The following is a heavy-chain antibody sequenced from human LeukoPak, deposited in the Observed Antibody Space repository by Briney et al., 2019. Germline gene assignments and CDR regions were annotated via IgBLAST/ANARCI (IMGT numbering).Heavy chain of an antibody. CDR1: GGTFSSYA. CDR2: IIPILGIA. Sequence: ASVKVSCKASGGTFSSYAISWVRQAPGQGLEWMGRIIPILGIANYAQKFQGRVTITADKSTSTAYMELSSLRSEDTAVYYCARAGIAVASFDYWGQGILVTVSS. D-gene: IGHD6-19*01. V-gene: IGHV1-69*04. J-gene: IGHJ4*02. CDR3: ARAGIAVASFDY.